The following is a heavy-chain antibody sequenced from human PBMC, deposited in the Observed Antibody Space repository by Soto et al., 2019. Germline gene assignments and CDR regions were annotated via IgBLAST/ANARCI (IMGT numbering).Heavy chain of an antibody. CDR3: ARGGGSYYATGNFDY. V-gene: IGHV4-30-4*01. D-gene: IGHD1-26*01. CDR2: IYYSGST. Sequence: SETLSLTCTVSGGSISSGDYYWSWIRQPPGKSLEWIGYIYYSGSTYYNPSLKSRVTISVDTSKNQFSLKVSSVTAADTAVYYCARGGGSYYATGNFDYWGQGTLVTVSS. CDR1: GGSISSGDYY. J-gene: IGHJ4*02.